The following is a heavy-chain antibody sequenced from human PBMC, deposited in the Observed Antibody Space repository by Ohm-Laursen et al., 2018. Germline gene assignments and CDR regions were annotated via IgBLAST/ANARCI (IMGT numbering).Heavy chain of an antibody. D-gene: IGHD5-12*01. CDR2: INPDGSQK. J-gene: IGHJ6*02. CDR1: GFSFSGNW. CDR3: AKDPATGPDYYYGMDV. Sequence: GSLRLSCAASGFSFSGNWMNWVRQTPGKGLELVANINPDGSQKYYVDSVRGRFTISRDNTKHSLYLQMNSLRAEDTAVYYCAKDPATGPDYYYGMDVWGQGTTVTVSS. V-gene: IGHV3-7*01.